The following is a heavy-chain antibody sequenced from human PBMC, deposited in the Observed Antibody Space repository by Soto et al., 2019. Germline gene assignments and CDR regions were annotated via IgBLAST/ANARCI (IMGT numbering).Heavy chain of an antibody. CDR1: GGSISSGDYY. V-gene: IGHV4-30-4*01. CDR2: IYYSGST. D-gene: IGHD3-3*01. CDR3: ARENDFWRGPLLRTWTDNWFDP. J-gene: IGHJ5*02. Sequence: QVQLQESGPGLVKPSQTLSLTCTVSGGSISSGDYYWSWIRQPPGNGLEWIGYIYYSGSTYYNPSLKSRVPIAVDKFKNQFSVKLKPVTAADTAVYYCARENDFWRGPLLRTWTDNWFDPWGPGTLVTVSS.